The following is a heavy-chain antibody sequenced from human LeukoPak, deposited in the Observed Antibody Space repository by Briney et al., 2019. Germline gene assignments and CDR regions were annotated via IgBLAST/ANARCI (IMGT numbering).Heavy chain of an antibody. V-gene: IGHV3-48*03. Sequence: SCAASGFSFSTYKLHWARQAPGKGLEWVSFIDTSGGLTDYAGSVKGRFTVSRDNAKNSLFLQMNSLRAEDTAVYYCVRVGISDLNLDVWGQGTMVTVSS. J-gene: IGHJ6*02. D-gene: IGHD3-3*02. CDR2: IDTSGGLT. CDR3: VRVGISDLNLDV. CDR1: GFSFSTYK.